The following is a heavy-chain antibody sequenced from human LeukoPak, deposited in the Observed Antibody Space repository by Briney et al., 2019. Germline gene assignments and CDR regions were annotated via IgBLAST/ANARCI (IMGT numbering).Heavy chain of an antibody. CDR3: ARGGRAGVSFKGDY. Sequence: GGSLRLSCAASGFTFSSYALHWVRQAPGKGLEYVSAISGNGDSTYYVKSVQGRFTISRDNSKNTLYLQMGSLRVEDMAVYYCARGGRAGVSFKGDYWGQGTLVAVSS. D-gene: IGHD3-16*01. CDR1: GFTFSSYA. CDR2: ISGNGDST. J-gene: IGHJ4*02. V-gene: IGHV3-64*01.